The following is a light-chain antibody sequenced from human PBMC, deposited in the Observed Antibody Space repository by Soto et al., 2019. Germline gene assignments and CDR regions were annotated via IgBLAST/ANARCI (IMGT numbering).Light chain of an antibody. J-gene: IGKJ3*01. V-gene: IGKV3-11*01. Sequence: EIVLTQSPATLSLSPGERATLSCRASQNIGRYLTWYQQKPGQAPRLLIYAASNRAAGIPARFSGSGSGTDFTLTISSLKPEAFAVYYCQHRDNWPPAFTFGPGTKVDV. CDR2: AAS. CDR1: QNIGRY. CDR3: QHRDNWPPAFT.